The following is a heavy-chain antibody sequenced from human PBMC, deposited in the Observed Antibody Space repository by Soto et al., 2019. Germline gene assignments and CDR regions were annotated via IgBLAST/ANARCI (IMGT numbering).Heavy chain of an antibody. CDR1: GFTFSGPY. CDR3: VTDDSSRRDLFAY. V-gene: IGHV3-11*06. J-gene: IGHJ1*01. CDR2: ISSSSGYT. Sequence: GGSLGLCSAGSGFTFSGPYMTWIRQAPGKGLEWVSYISSSSGYTNYVDSVKGRFTISRDNAKNSLYLQMNSLRAEDTAVYYCVTDDSSRRDLFAYWGRRT. D-gene: IGHD6-19*01.